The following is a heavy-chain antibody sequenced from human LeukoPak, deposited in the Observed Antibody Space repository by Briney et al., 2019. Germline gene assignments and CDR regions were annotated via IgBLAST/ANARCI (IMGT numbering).Heavy chain of an antibody. Sequence: GGSLRLSCAASGFNFNSYGMHWVRQAPGKGLEWVAVVSYDGSSKYYADSVKGRFTISRDNSKNTLHLQMSSLRVEDTAVYYCAKVRSGDYGSDFDHWGQGTLVTVSS. D-gene: IGHD4-17*01. CDR1: GFNFNSYG. V-gene: IGHV3-30*18. J-gene: IGHJ4*02. CDR2: VSYDGSSK. CDR3: AKVRSGDYGSDFDH.